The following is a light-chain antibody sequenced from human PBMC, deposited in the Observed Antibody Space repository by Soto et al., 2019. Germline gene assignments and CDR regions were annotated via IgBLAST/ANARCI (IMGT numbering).Light chain of an antibody. CDR3: QQYGSSPYT. CDR1: QSVSSSY. V-gene: IGKV3D-20*01. Sequence: EIVLTQSPATLSLSPGERATLSCGASQSVSSSYVAWYQQKPGLAPMLLIYDASSRATGIPDRFSGSGSGTDITLTISRLEPEDFEVYYCQQYGSSPYTFGQGTKLEIK. J-gene: IGKJ2*01. CDR2: DAS.